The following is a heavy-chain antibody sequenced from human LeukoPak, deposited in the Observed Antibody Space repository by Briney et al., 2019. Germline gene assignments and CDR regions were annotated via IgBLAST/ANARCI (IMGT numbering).Heavy chain of an antibody. CDR2: INPNSGGT. CDR1: GYTFTVYY. J-gene: IGHJ4*02. Sequence: ASVTVSCTASGYTFTVYYMHWVRQAPGQGLEWMGWINPNSGGTNYAQKFQGRVTMTRDTSISTAYMELSRLRSDDTAVYYCARDGSIAAAGFFWGQGTLVTVSS. D-gene: IGHD6-13*01. V-gene: IGHV1-2*02. CDR3: ARDGSIAAAGFF.